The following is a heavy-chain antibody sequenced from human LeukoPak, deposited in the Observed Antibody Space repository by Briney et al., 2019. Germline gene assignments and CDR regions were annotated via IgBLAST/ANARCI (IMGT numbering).Heavy chain of an antibody. CDR1: GFTFSSYE. CDR2: ISSSGSTI. Sequence: GGSLRLSCAASGFTFSSYEMNWVRQAPGKGLEWVSYISSSGSTIYYADSVKGRFTISRDNAKNSLYLQMNSLRAEDTAVYYCARVSSSWGVNWFDPWGQGTLVTVSS. V-gene: IGHV3-48*03. D-gene: IGHD6-13*01. J-gene: IGHJ5*02. CDR3: ARVSSSWGVNWFDP.